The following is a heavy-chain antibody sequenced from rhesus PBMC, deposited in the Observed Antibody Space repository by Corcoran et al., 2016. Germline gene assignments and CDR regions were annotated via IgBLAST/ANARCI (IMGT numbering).Heavy chain of an antibody. V-gene: IGHV4S11*01. D-gene: IGHD5-24*01. CDR3: ARLKGDTAGSIWYFDI. J-gene: IGHJ2*01. CDR2: IYGSVKST. Sequence: QVQLQESGPGLVKPLETLSLTCAVSGGSISSNYWSWIRQAPGKGLEWIGYIYGSVKSTHYSAALRCRVTLSVDTAKHQLSLKLSSVTAAHTAVYYCARLKGDTAGSIWYFDIWGPGTPITISS. CDR1: GGSISSNY.